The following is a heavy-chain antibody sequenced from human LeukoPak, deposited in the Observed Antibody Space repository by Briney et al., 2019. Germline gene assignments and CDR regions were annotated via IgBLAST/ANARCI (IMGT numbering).Heavy chain of an antibody. CDR3: ARDAEQPVAGSYYGMDV. CDR2: ISSSSSYI. CDR1: GFTFSSYS. V-gene: IGHV3-21*01. J-gene: IGHJ6*02. Sequence: PGGSLRLSCAASGFTFSSYSMNWVRQAPGKGLEWVSSISSSSSYIYYADSVKGRFTISRDNAKNSLYLQMNSLRAEDTAAYYCARDAEQPVAGSYYGMDVWGQGTTVTVSS. D-gene: IGHD3-10*01.